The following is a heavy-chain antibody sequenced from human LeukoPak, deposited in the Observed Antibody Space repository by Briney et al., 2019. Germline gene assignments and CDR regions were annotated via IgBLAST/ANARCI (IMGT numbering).Heavy chain of an antibody. CDR2: ISSSSSYI. CDR1: GFTFSSYS. V-gene: IGHV3-21*01. D-gene: IGHD6-19*01. Sequence: PGGSLRLSCAASGFTFSSYSMNWVRQAPGKGLEWVSSISSSSSYIYYADSVKGRFTISRDNAKNSLYLQMNSLRAEDTAVYYCARDPNYSSGWYGGGHFDYRGQGTLVTVSS. J-gene: IGHJ4*02. CDR3: ARDPNYSSGWYGGGHFDY.